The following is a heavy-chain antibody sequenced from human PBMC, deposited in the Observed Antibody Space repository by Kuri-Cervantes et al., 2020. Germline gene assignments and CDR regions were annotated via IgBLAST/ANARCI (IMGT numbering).Heavy chain of an antibody. D-gene: IGHD1-7*01. Sequence: SVKVSCKASGGTFGSYIINWVRQAPGQGLEWLGGIIPLFLIANYAQKFQGRVTITADKSTSTAYMELSSLRSEDTAVYYCARAAGITGTTGWSHYYYYYYMDVWGKGTTVTVSS. J-gene: IGHJ6*03. CDR2: IIPLFLIA. CDR1: GGTFGSYI. CDR3: ARAAGITGTTGWSHYYYYYYMDV. V-gene: IGHV1-69*10.